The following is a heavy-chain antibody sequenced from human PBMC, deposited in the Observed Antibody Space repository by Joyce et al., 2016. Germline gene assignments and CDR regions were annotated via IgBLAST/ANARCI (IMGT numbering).Heavy chain of an antibody. CDR1: GFMFSSSS. D-gene: IGHD2-21*01. Sequence: EVQLVESGGGLVKPGGSLKISCAASGFMFSSSSMGWFRQAPGKGLEWVSASRGDRRFIFHADSVRGRFTVSRDNAENSLYLQMKSLRVEDTAVYFCARGGLVYDYSMDVWGQGTTVIVSS. V-gene: IGHV3-21*02. CDR3: ARGGLVYDYSMDV. J-gene: IGHJ6*02. CDR2: SRGDRRFI.